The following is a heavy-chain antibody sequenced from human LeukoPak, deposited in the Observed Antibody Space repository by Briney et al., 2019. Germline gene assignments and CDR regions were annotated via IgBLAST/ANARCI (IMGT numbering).Heavy chain of an antibody. Sequence: SQTLSLTCAVSGGSISSGGYSWSWIRQPPGKGLEWTGYIYHSGSTYYNPSLKSRVTISVDRSKNQFSLKLSSVTAADTAVYYCARAATRYYDSSGYSYFDYWGQGTLVTVSS. CDR3: ARAATRYYDSSGYSYFDY. CDR1: GGSISSGGYS. J-gene: IGHJ4*02. D-gene: IGHD3-22*01. V-gene: IGHV4-30-2*01. CDR2: IYHSGST.